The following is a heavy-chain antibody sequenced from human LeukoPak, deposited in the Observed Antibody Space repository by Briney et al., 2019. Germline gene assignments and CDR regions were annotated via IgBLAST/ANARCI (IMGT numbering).Heavy chain of an antibody. D-gene: IGHD5-18*01. V-gene: IGHV5-51*01. CDR2: VYPGDSDT. CDR1: GYSFTSYW. Sequence: GESLKISFKGSGYSFTSYWIGWVRQMPGKGLEWMGVVYPGDSDTIYSPSFQGQVTISADKSISTAYLQWSSLKASDTAMYYCASPRLRMGNSYDAFDIWGQGTMVTVSS. J-gene: IGHJ3*02. CDR3: ASPRLRMGNSYDAFDI.